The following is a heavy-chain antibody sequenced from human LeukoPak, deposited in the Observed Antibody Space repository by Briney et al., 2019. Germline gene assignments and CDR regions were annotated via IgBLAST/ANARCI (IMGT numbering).Heavy chain of an antibody. V-gene: IGHV6-1*01. CDR2: TYYRSKWYN. CDR3: ARFDFSCGLYRLDY. CDR1: GDSVSSNSAA. D-gene: IGHD6-19*01. Sequence: SQTLSLTCAISGDSVSSNSAAWNWIRQSPSRGLEWLGRTYYRSKWYNDYAVSVKSRITINPDTSKNRFSLQLNSVTPEDTAVYYCARFDFSCGLYRLDYWGQGSLVTVSS. J-gene: IGHJ4*02.